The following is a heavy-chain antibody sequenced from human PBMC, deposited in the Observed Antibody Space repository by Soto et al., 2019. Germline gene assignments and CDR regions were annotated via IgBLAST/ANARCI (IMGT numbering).Heavy chain of an antibody. V-gene: IGHV4-39*01. J-gene: IGHJ6*02. D-gene: IGHD4-17*01. CDR2: IYYSGST. Sequence: QLQLQESGPGLVKPSETLSLTCTVSGGSISSSSYYWGWIRQPPGKGLEWIGSIYYSGSTYYNPSLKSRVTISVDTSKNQFSLKLSSVTAADTAVYYCARHEGPGMVTTHTAYYGMDVWGQGTTVTVSS. CDR3: ARHEGPGMVTTHTAYYGMDV. CDR1: GGSISSSSYY.